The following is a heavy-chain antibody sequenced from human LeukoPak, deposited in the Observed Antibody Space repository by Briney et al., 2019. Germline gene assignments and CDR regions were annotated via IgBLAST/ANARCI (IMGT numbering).Heavy chain of an antibody. CDR1: EFTFSSHA. Sequence: GGSLGLSCVASEFTFSSHAMNWVRQAPGKGLEWVSSISGGGESAYYADSVKGRFTVSRDNSKSTLYLQINSLRGEDTAVYYCAKGKYSSGGVPDYWGQGTLVTVSS. D-gene: IGHD6-19*01. CDR3: AKGKYSSGGVPDY. V-gene: IGHV3-23*01. J-gene: IGHJ4*02. CDR2: ISGGGESA.